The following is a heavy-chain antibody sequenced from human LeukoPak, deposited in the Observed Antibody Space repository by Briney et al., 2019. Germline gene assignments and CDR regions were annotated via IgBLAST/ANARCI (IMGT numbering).Heavy chain of an antibody. V-gene: IGHV1-69*02. CDR2: IIPILGIA. CDR3: ARGRGFDY. D-gene: IGHD2-15*01. CDR1: KYTFNGYS. J-gene: IGHJ4*02. Sequence: GSSPKLVNQTRKYTFNGYSIHRVRRPTVKRLEWMGRIIPILGIANYAQKFQGRVTITADKSTSTAYMELSSLRSEDTAVYYCARGRGFDYWGQGTLVTVSS.